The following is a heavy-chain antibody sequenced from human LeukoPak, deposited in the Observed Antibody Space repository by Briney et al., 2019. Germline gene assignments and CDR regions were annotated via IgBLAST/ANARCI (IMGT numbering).Heavy chain of an antibody. CDR3: ARVVQSTDSSGFYLPEYFQH. CDR2: IYSGGST. J-gene: IGHJ1*01. CDR1: GITFSAYS. Sequence: PGGSLRLSCAAPGITFSAYSLNWIRQAPGKGLEWVSVIYSGGSTYYADSVKGRFTISRDNSKNTLYLQMNSLRAEDTAVYYCARVVQSTDSSGFYLPEYFQHWGQGTLVTVSS. V-gene: IGHV3-53*01. D-gene: IGHD3-22*01.